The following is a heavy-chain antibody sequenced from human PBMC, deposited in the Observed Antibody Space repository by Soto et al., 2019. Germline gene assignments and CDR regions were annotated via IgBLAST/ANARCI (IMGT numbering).Heavy chain of an antibody. D-gene: IGHD6-6*01. CDR1: GGSISSGGYY. V-gene: IGHV4-31*03. CDR2: IYYSGST. Sequence: TLSLTCTVSGGSISSGGYYWSWIRQHPGKGLEWIGYIYYSGSTNYNPSLKSRVTISVDTSKNQFSLKLSSVTAADTAVYYCASKYSSLKGSWFDPWGQGTLVTVSS. J-gene: IGHJ5*02. CDR3: ASKYSSLKGSWFDP.